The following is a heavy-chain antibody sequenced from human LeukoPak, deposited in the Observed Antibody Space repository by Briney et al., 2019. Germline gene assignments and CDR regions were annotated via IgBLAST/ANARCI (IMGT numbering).Heavy chain of an antibody. CDR2: INPNSGGT. J-gene: IGHJ4*02. V-gene: IGHV1-2*02. D-gene: IGHD3-22*01. Sequence: ASVKVSCKASGYTFTGYYMHWVRQAPGQGLEWMGWINPNSGGTNYAQKFQGRVTMTRDTSISTAYMELSRLRSDDTAVYYCARDPPLDSSGYYYWGQGALVIVSS. CDR1: GYTFTGYY. CDR3: ARDPPLDSSGYYY.